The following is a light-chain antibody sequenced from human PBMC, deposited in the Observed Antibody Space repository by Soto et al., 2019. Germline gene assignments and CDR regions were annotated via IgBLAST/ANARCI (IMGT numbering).Light chain of an antibody. CDR3: QQYGSSLT. CDR2: GAX. V-gene: IGKV3-20*01. J-gene: IGKJ4*02. Sequence: ASQSASSSYVALYHKXPVKSTSLIISGAXSIDTGIPERLTGSGYGTDLTLTISRLEPEDFAVYYCQQYGSSLTYGGGTKVDIK. CDR1: QSASSSY.